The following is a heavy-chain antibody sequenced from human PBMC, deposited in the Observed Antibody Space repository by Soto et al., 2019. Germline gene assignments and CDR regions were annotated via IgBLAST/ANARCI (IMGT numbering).Heavy chain of an antibody. V-gene: IGHV3-23*01. J-gene: IGHJ2*01. CDR1: GFTFSSYA. D-gene: IGHD3-3*01. Sequence: EVQLLESGGGLVQPGGSLRLSCAASGFTFSSYAMSWVRQAPGKGLEWVSVVSGSAGSTYYADSVKGRFTISRDNSKNTLYLQMNSLRAEDTAVYYCAKDASSGITSFDSWGRGTVVTVPS. CDR2: VSGSAGST. CDR3: AKDASSGITSFDS.